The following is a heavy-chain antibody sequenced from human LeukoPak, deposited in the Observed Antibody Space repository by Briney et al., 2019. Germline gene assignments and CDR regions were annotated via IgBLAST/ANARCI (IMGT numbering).Heavy chain of an antibody. CDR2: IKQDGREK. CDR1: GFTFSSFW. CDR3: AKRPGVSAAVYFDS. D-gene: IGHD6-13*01. Sequence: HPGGSLRLSCAVSGFTFSSFWMTWVRQAPGKGLEWVANIKQDGREKYYVDSVKGRFTISRDNAKNSLYLEMNSLRVEDTAVYYCAKRPGVSAAVYFDSWGQGTLLTVSS. V-gene: IGHV3-7*03. J-gene: IGHJ4*02.